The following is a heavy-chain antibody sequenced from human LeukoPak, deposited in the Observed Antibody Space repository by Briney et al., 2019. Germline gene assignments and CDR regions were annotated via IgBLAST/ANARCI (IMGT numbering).Heavy chain of an antibody. V-gene: IGHV1-69*01. CDR3: ARDQYPSEVVVVGRLVY. D-gene: IGHD2-15*01. J-gene: IGHJ4*02. CDR2: LIPVFATA. Sequence: ASVKVSCTASGDTFSHYAISWVGQAPGQGLDWMGALIPVFATANYAQRFQGRVTLTADEPTSTAYMELTGLTSEDTAMYYCARDQYPSEVVVVGRLVYWGQGTLVTVSS. CDR1: GDTFSHYA.